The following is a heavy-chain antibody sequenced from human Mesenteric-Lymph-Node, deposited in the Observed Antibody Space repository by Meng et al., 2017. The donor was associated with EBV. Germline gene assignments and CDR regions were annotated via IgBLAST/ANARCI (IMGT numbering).Heavy chain of an antibody. CDR3: ARQGPSGRTFDY. V-gene: IGHV4-39*01. D-gene: IGHD1-26*01. Sequence: QLQLQESCPGLVKPSETLSLTCTVSGGSISSSSYYWGWIRQPPGKGLEWIGTYYNSGSTHYNPSLKSRVTISVDTSNNQFSLRLISVTAADTAAYYCARQGPSGRTFDYWGQGTLVTVSS. CDR1: GGSISSSSYY. J-gene: IGHJ4*02. CDR2: YYNSGST.